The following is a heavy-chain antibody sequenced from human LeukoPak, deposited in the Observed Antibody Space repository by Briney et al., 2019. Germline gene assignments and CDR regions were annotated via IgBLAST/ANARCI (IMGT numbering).Heavy chain of an antibody. CDR1: SGSINSGGYY. Sequence: SQTLSLTCTVSSGSINSGGYYWSWIRQPAGKGLEWIGRIYSNGNTNYSPSLDSRVTISIDTSEIQFSLRLSDVTAADSAVYYCARVYRRDVYNYDGFDIWGQGTTVTVSS. CDR3: ARVYRRDVYNYDGFDI. V-gene: IGHV4-61*02. D-gene: IGHD5-24*01. CDR2: IYSNGNT. J-gene: IGHJ3*02.